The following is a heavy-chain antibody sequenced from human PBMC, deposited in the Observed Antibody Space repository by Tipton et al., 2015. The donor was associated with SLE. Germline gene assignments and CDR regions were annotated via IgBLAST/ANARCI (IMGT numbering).Heavy chain of an antibody. J-gene: IGHJ4*02. CDR1: GGSISSYY. CDR3: VICSPAGCAYFDY. Sequence: TLSLTCTVSGGSISSYYWAWIRQPAGKGLEWIGRIYTGGYTKYNPSFKNRVTVDASKDQFSLKLSSVTAADTAVYYCVICSPAGCAYFDYWGQGRLVTVSS. V-gene: IGHV4-4*07. CDR2: IYTGGYT. D-gene: IGHD2-15*01.